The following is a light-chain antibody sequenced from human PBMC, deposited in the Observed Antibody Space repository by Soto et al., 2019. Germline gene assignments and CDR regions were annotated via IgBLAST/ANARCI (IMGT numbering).Light chain of an antibody. CDR3: QQRSNWPT. V-gene: IGKV3-11*01. Sequence: EIVLTQSPATLSLSPGERATLSCRASQSVSSYLAWYQQQPGQAPRLLIYDASNRATGIPARFSGSGSGTDVTLTISSLEPEDFAVYYCQQRSNWPTFGGGTKVEIK. CDR2: DAS. J-gene: IGKJ4*01. CDR1: QSVSSY.